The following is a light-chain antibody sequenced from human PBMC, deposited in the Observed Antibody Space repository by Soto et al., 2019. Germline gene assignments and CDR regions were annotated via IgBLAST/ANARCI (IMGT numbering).Light chain of an antibody. Sequence: EVVMTQSPATVSVSPGEGVTLSCRASQTISNDLDWYQQKPGQAPRLLIYGASSRATGVPARFSGGGSGTKFTPPISSLQSEEDAFYYCRQNYKWPPVTFCGGTKVEIK. CDR1: QTISND. J-gene: IGKJ4*01. V-gene: IGKV3-15*01. CDR3: RQNYKWPPVT. CDR2: GAS.